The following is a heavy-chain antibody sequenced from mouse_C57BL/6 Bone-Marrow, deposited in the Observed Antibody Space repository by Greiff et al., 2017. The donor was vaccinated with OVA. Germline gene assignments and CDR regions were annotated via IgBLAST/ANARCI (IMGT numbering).Heavy chain of an antibody. CDR3: ARLRDY. CDR2: IDPSDSYT. J-gene: IGHJ2*01. D-gene: IGHD1-1*01. CDR1: GYTFTSYW. Sequence: QVQLQQPGAELVRPGTSVKLSCKASGYTFTSYWMHWVKQRPGQGLEWIGVIDPSDSYTNYNQKFKGKATLTVDTSSSPAYMQVSSLTSEDSAVYYCARLRDYWGQGTTLTVSS. V-gene: IGHV1-59*01.